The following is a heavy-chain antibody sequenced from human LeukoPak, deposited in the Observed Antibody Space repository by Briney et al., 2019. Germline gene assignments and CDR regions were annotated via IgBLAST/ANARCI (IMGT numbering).Heavy chain of an antibody. V-gene: IGHV3-23*01. CDR3: AKGDDILTGPAVN. Sequence: PGGPLRLSCAASGFTFSSYAMSWVRQAPGKGLEWVSAISGSGGSTYYADSVKGRFTISRDNSKNTLYLQMNSLRAEDTAVYYCAKGDDILTGPAVNWGQGTLVTVSS. CDR2: ISGSGGST. D-gene: IGHD3-9*01. CDR1: GFTFSSYA. J-gene: IGHJ4*02.